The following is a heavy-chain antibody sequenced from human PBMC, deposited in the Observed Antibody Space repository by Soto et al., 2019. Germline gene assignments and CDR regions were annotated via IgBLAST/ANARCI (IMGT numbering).Heavy chain of an antibody. D-gene: IGHD5-18*01. Sequence: EVQLLESGGGLVQPGGSLRLSCAASGFTFSSYAMIWVRQAPGKGLEWVSVISATGDSTYYADSVKGRFTISRDNSKNTLYLQMNSLRAEDTAVYYCAKDLGYSYGYWVGYWGQGNLVTVSS. CDR1: GFTFSSYA. V-gene: IGHV3-23*01. J-gene: IGHJ4*02. CDR2: ISATGDST. CDR3: AKDLGYSYGYWVGY.